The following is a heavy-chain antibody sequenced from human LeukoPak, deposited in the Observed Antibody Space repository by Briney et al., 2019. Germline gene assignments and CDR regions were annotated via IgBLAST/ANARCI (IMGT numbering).Heavy chain of an antibody. D-gene: IGHD6-13*01. V-gene: IGHV3-15*01. J-gene: IGHJ4*02. CDR2: IKSKTDGGTT. Sequence: GGSLRLSCAASGFTFSNAWMSWVRQAPGKGLEWVGRIKSKTDGGTTDYAAPVKGRFTISRDDSKNTLYLQMNTLKTEDTAVYYCTTDALSSSWYDYYFDYWGQGTLVTVSS. CDR1: GFTFSNAW. CDR3: TTDALSSSWYDYYFDY.